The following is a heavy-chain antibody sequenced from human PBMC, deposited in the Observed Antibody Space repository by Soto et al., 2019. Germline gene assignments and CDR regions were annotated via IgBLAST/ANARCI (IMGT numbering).Heavy chain of an antibody. CDR2: INAGNGNT. J-gene: IGHJ6*03. CDR3: ARQYCSGGSCYFGYYYYMDV. V-gene: IGHV1-3*01. CDR1: GYTFTSYA. D-gene: IGHD2-15*01. Sequence: GASVKVSCKASGYTFTSYAMHWVRQAPGQRLEWMGWINAGNGNTKYSQKFQGRVTITRDTSASTAYMELSSLRSEDTAVYYFARQYCSGGSCYFGYYYYMDVWGKGTTVTVSS.